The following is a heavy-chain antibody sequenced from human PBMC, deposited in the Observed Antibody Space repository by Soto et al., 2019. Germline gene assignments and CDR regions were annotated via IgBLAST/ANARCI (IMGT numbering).Heavy chain of an antibody. D-gene: IGHD6-13*01. CDR3: AKGPWASTWNNFFDS. J-gene: IGHJ5*01. CDR2: ISGGGSTT. V-gene: IGHV3-23*01. CDR1: GFTFSSYA. Sequence: EVQLLESGGGLVQPGGSLRLSCAASGFTFSSYAMSWVRQAPGKGLEWVSTISGGGSTTFYADSVKGRFTISRDNSKNTLFLQEDGLRADDSAVYYCAKGPWASTWNNFFDSWGQGTLVTVSS.